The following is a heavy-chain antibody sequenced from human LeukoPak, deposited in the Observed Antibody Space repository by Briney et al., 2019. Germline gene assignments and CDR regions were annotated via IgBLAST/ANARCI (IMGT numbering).Heavy chain of an antibody. CDR3: ARAGLCSGGSCYEYYFDY. CDR2: IIPILGIA. D-gene: IGHD2-15*01. CDR1: GGTFSSYV. V-gene: IGHV1-69*04. Sequence: VKVSCKASGGTFSSYVISWVRQAPGQGLEWMGRIIPILGIANYAQKFQGRVTITADKSTSTAYMELSSLRSEDTAVYYCARAGLCSGGSCYEYYFDYWGQGTLVTVSS. J-gene: IGHJ4*02.